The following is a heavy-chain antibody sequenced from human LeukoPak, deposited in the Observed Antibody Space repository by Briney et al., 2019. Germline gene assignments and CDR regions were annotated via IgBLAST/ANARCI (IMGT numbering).Heavy chain of an antibody. Sequence: GESLRLSCATSGLTFSDYSMNWVRQAPGKGLEWVSYIDGAGDTIYYADSVKGRFTISRDNAKSSLDLQMNSLRDEDTAVYYCSRRFDSWGQGTLVTVSS. CDR1: GLTFSDYS. V-gene: IGHV3-48*02. CDR3: SRRFDS. CDR2: IDGAGDTI. J-gene: IGHJ4*02.